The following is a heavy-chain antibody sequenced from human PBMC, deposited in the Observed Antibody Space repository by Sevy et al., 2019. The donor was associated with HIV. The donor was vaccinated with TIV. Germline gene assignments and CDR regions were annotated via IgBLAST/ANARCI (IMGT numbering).Heavy chain of an antibody. Sequence: GGSLRLSCAASGFTFSSYGMHWVRQAPGKGLEWVAVTSYDGSHKYYADSVKGRFTVSRDNSRNILSLEMSSLTRDDTAVYYCARGENDGEFFHDWGQGTLVTVSS. V-gene: IGHV3-30*19. CDR2: TSYDGSHK. J-gene: IGHJ1*01. D-gene: IGHD1-26*01. CDR3: ARGENDGEFFHD. CDR1: GFTFSSYG.